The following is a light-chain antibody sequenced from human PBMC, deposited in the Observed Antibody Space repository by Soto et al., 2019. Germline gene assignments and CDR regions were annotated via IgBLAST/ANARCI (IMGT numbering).Light chain of an antibody. CDR3: QQNDNLPPT. Sequence: DIQMTQSPSSLSASVGDRVTITCQASQDISNYLNWYQQKPGKATKLLIYDASNLETRVPSRFSGSGSGTDFTFTISSLQPEDIATYYCQQNDNLPPTFGQGTKLEIK. J-gene: IGKJ2*01. V-gene: IGKV1-33*01. CDR1: QDISNY. CDR2: DAS.